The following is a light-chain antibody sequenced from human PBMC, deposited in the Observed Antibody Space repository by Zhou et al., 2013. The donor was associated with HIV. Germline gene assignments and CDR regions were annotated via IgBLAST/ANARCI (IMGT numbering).Light chain of an antibody. J-gene: IGKJ4*01. CDR2: VCF. CDR3: QQSDSFPLT. Sequence: DIQMTQSPSFVSASVGDSVNITCRASRDINVWLDWYQQSPGRAPKLLIFVCFQFTYWGPDSRFSGSRSGTEFTLTISSLQPEDFATYFCQQSDSFPLTFGGGTEMEV. V-gene: IGKV1-12*01. CDR1: RDINVW.